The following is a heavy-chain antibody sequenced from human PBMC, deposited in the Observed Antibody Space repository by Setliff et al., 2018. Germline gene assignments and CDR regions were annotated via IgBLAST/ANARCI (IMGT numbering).Heavy chain of an antibody. CDR3: ARMSGFQYMDV. CDR2: IHHSGKA. CDR1: GDSINDYY. Sequence: KTSETLSLTCTVSGDSINDYYWSWIRQPPGKGLKWIVNIHHSGKAYYNPSLKSRVTMSVDTSKNQFSLNLTSVTAADTAVYYCARMSGFQYMDVWGKGTTVTVSS. J-gene: IGHJ6*03. D-gene: IGHD3-3*01. V-gene: IGHV4-38-2*02.